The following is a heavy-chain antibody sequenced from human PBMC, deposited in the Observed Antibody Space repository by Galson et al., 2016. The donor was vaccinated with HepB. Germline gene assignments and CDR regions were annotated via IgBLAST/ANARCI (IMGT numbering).Heavy chain of an antibody. CDR1: GFTVSSNC. D-gene: IGHD3-10*01. CDR3: ARAPPGVPDFSLDV. CDR2: ICDGGSA. Sequence: SLRLSCAASGFTVSSNCMSWVRQAPGKGLEWVSLICDGGSAYYTDYVKARFTIPRDNSKNTLYLQMNNLRPEDTAVYFCARAPPGVPDFSLDVWGQGTTVTVSS. V-gene: IGHV3-66*01. J-gene: IGHJ6*02.